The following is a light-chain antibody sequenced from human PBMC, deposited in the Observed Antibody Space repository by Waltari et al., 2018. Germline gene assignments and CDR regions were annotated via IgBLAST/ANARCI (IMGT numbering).Light chain of an antibody. CDR3: QQYVTSPWT. Sequence: EIVFTQSPDTLSLSPGERATLSCRASPSFTSNYLAWYQQKPGQPPRLLIYSASSRDTGIPDRFSGGVSGTDFTLTISRLEPEDFAVYYCQQYVTSPWTFGQGTKVEVK. V-gene: IGKV3-20*01. J-gene: IGKJ1*01. CDR2: SAS. CDR1: PSFTSNY.